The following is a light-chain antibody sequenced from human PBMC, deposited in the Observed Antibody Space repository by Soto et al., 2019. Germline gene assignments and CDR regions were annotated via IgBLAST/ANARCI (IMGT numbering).Light chain of an antibody. V-gene: IGLV2-14*01. J-gene: IGLJ2*01. CDR3: ASYASGSSLAL. Sequence: QSVLTQPASVSGSPGQSITISCTGTTSDVGGYNYVSWYQQYPGKAPKLMIYGVSNRPSGLSNRFSGSKSGNTASLTISGLQAEDEADYYCASYASGSSLALFGGGTQLTVL. CDR1: TSDVGGYNY. CDR2: GVS.